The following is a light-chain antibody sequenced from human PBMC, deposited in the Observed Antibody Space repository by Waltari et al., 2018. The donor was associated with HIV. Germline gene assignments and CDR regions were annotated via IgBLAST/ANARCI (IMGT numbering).Light chain of an antibody. CDR2: DAS. CDR3: QQRSNWPLT. J-gene: IGKJ1*01. Sequence: EILLTQSPATLSLSPGERATLSCRASKRVSSYLAWYQQKPAQAPRLHIYDASNRATGIPARFSGSGSGTDFTLIISSLEPEDFAVYYCQQRSNWPLTFGQVTKVEIK. CDR1: KRVSSY. V-gene: IGKV3-11*01.